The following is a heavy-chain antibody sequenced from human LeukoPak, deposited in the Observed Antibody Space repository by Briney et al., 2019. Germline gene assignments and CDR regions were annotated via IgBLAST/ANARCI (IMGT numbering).Heavy chain of an antibody. CDR2: IYHSGST. Sequence: SSETLSLTCAVSGASISSNNWWWCWVRQPPGKGLEWMGEIYHSGSTNYNPSLKSRVTMSVDKSKNQFSLKLSSVTAADTAVYYCARGGSSSWYRFRYFDYWGQGTLVTVSS. J-gene: IGHJ4*02. CDR3: ARGGSSSWYRFRYFDY. CDR1: GASISSNNW. D-gene: IGHD6-13*01. V-gene: IGHV4-4*02.